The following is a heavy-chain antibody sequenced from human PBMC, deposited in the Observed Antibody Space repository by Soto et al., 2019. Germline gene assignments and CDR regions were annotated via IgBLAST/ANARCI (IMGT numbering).Heavy chain of an antibody. D-gene: IGHD3-22*01. CDR2: ISAYNGNT. V-gene: IGHV1-18*04. CDR1: GYTFTSYG. J-gene: IGHJ4*02. CDR3: ARASGAWYKRYYYDRSGYLAPAY. Sequence: ASVKVSCKASGYTFTSYGISWVRQAPGQGLEWMGWISAYNGNTNYAQKLQGRVTMTTDTSTSTAYMELRSLRPDDTAVYYCARASGAWYKRYYYDRSGYLAPAYWGQGTLVPVSS.